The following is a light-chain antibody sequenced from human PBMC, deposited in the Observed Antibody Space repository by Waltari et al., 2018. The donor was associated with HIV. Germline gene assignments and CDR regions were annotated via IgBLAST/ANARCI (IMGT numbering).Light chain of an antibody. CDR1: SRDVGASNY. V-gene: IGLV2-11*01. CDR2: EVT. Sequence: QSALTQPRSVSGSPGQSVTISCTGTSRDVGASNYVSWYQQHPGKAPKLMIYEVTKRPSGIPGRFSASRAGNTASLTVSGLQAEDEAEYYCSSDGNNNNYVIFGGGTKLTVL. J-gene: IGLJ2*01. CDR3: SSDGNNNNYVI.